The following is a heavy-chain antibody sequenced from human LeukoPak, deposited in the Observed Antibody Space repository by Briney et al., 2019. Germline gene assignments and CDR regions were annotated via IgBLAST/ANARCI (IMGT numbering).Heavy chain of an antibody. J-gene: IGHJ5*02. CDR1: GFTFSSYA. D-gene: IGHD6-19*01. CDR3: AKDAWSGYSSGWWNWFDP. Sequence: PGGSLRLSCAASGFTFSSYAMHWVRQAPGKGLEWVAVISYDGSNKYYADSVKGRFTNSRDNSKNTLYLQMNSLRAEDTAVYYCAKDAWSGYSSGWWNWFDPWGQGTLVTVSS. V-gene: IGHV3-30-3*01. CDR2: ISYDGSNK.